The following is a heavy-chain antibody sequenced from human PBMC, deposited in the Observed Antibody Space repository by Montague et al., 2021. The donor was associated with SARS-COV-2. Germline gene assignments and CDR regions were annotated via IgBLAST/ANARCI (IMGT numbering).Heavy chain of an antibody. V-gene: IGHV4-34*01. CDR2: ENT. D-gene: IGHD2-2*01. J-gene: IGHJ6*02. Sequence: ENTSYNPSLKSRVTISVDTSKNQFSLKLSSATAADTAVYYCFRVPYRLLFVPRYYGMDVWGQGTTVNVSS. CDR3: FRVPYRLLFVPRYYGMDV.